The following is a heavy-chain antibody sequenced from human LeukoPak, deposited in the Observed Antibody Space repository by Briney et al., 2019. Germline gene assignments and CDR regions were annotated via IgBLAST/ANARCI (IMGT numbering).Heavy chain of an antibody. CDR2: VSYGGVT. D-gene: IGHD6-13*01. Sequence: SETLSLTCTVSGASLRSYYWSWIRQPPGKELEWIGYVSYGGVTNYNPSLKSRVTISTDTSKSQFSLKLSSVTAADTAVYYCARQGGSSWLFYFDLWGQGSLVTVSS. J-gene: IGHJ4*02. V-gene: IGHV4-59*08. CDR3: ARQGGSSWLFYFDL. CDR1: GASLRSYY.